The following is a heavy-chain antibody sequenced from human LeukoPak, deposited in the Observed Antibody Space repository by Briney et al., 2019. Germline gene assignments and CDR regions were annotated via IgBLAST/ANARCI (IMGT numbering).Heavy chain of an antibody. V-gene: IGHV3-23*01. Sequence: HPGGSLRLSCAASGFTFSTYAMSWVRQAPGKGLEWVSAISGRGGSTYYADSVKGRFTISRDNSKNTLYLQMNTLRAEDKAVYYCAKVGEPYGSGSYYVDYWGQGTLVTVSS. CDR3: AKVGEPYGSGSYYVDY. D-gene: IGHD3-10*01. J-gene: IGHJ4*02. CDR2: ISGRGGST. CDR1: GFTFSTYA.